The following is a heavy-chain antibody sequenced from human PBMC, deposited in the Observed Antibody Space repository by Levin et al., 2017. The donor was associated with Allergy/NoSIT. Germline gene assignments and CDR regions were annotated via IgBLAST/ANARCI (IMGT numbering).Heavy chain of an antibody. V-gene: IGHV3-15*07. J-gene: IGHJ6*02. D-gene: IGHD6-19*01. Sequence: GESLKISCAASGFTFSNAWMNWVRQAPGKGLEWVGRIKSKTDGGTTDYAAPVKGRFTISRDDSKNTLYLQMNSLKTEDTAVYYCTTDRLAVADYYYYYGMDVWGQGTTVTVSS. CDR3: TTDRLAVADYYYYYGMDV. CDR1: GFTFSNAW. CDR2: IKSKTDGGTT.